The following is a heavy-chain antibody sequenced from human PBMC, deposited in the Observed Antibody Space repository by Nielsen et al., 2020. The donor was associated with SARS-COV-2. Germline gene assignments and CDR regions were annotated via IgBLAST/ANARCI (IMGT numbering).Heavy chain of an antibody. Sequence: WIRQPPGKGLEWVAVIWYDGSNKYYADSVKGRFTISRDNSKNTLYLQMNSLRAEDTAVYYCARDLYYYGSGSKDYYYYSMDVWGQGTTVTVSS. D-gene: IGHD3-10*01. J-gene: IGHJ6*02. CDR2: IWYDGSNK. V-gene: IGHV3-33*01. CDR3: ARDLYYYGSGSKDYYYYSMDV.